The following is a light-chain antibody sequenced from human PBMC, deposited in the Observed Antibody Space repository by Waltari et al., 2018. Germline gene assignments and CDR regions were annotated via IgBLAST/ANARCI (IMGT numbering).Light chain of an antibody. CDR2: REN. J-gene: IGLJ2*01. Sequence: SDELTQPSSVSVAPGQTARLTCSGDALPRQYSSWYQKKSGQAPVMVMDRENERPSGIPERFSVSRSGTTFTLIISGVQAEDEAEYYCQSPDSSGTYVIFGGGTKLTVL. CDR3: QSPDSSGTYVI. V-gene: IGLV3-25*03. CDR1: ALPRQY.